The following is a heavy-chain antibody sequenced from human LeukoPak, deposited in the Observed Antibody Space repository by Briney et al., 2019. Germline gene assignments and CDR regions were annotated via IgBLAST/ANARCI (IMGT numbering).Heavy chain of an antibody. CDR2: IISSGNTI. J-gene: IGHJ4*02. V-gene: IGHV3-11*01. Sequence: GGSLRLSCAASGFTFSDYYMSWIRQAPGKGLEWVSYIISSGNTIYYADSVKGRFTISRDNAKNSLYPQMNSLRAEDTAVYYCARGTSGWYRGFDYWGQGTLVTVSS. CDR3: ARGTSGWYRGFDY. CDR1: GFTFSDYY. D-gene: IGHD6-19*01.